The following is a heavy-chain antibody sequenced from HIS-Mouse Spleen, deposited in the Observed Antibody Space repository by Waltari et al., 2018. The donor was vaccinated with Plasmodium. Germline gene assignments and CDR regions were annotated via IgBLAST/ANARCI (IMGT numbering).Heavy chain of an antibody. CDR2: INPNSGGT. CDR3: ARVLGYKAAAGTFVEYFQH. CDR1: GYTFTGYY. V-gene: IGHV1-2*02. D-gene: IGHD6-13*01. J-gene: IGHJ1*01. Sequence: QVQLVQSGAEVKKPGASVKVSCKASGYTFTGYYMHWVRQAPGQGLEWMGWINPNSGGTNYAQKFQGRVTMTRATSISTAYMELSRLRSDDTAVYYCARVLGYKAAAGTFVEYFQHWGQGTLVTVSS.